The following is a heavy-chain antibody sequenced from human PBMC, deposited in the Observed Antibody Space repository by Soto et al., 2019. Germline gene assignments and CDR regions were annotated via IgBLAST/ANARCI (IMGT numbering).Heavy chain of an antibody. D-gene: IGHD3-10*01. Sequence: QVQLVQSGAEVKTPGSSVKVSCKASGFTFSTYTITWVRQAPGQGLEWMGKIIPIVDIANYAQKFQGRVTITADKSTGTAYMELSSLRSEDTAVYYCARDYYYGSGSSMDIFDYWGQGTLVTVSS. CDR2: IIPIVDIA. CDR3: ARDYYYGSGSSMDIFDY. V-gene: IGHV1-69*02. CDR1: GFTFSTYT. J-gene: IGHJ4*02.